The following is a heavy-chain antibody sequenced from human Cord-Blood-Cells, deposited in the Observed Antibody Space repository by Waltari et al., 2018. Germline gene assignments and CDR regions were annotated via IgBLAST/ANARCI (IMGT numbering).Heavy chain of an antibody. CDR2: IIPIVGTA. J-gene: IGHJ1*01. Sequence: QVQLVQSGAEVKKPGSSVKVSCTASGGTFSSYAISWVRQAPGQGLEWMGGIIPIVGTANYAQKFQGRVTITADESTSTAYMELSSLSSEDTAVYYCAIRFLSSSYFQHWGQGTLVTVSS. D-gene: IGHD6-6*01. CDR1: GGTFSSYA. V-gene: IGHV1-69*01. CDR3: AIRFLSSSYFQH.